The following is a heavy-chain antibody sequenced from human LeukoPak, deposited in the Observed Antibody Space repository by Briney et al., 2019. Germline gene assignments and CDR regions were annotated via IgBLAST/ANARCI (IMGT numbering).Heavy chain of an antibody. V-gene: IGHV3-49*04. Sequence: PGRSLRLSCTTSGFFFGDYVMSWVRQAPGKGLECVGFIRSKAYGGTAEYAASVKGRFTISRDDSKSIAYPQMNSLKTEDTAVYYCTRSVAAAGNRHFDYWGQGTLVTVSS. D-gene: IGHD6-25*01. CDR2: IRSKAYGGTA. CDR1: GFFFGDYV. J-gene: IGHJ4*02. CDR3: TRSVAAAGNRHFDY.